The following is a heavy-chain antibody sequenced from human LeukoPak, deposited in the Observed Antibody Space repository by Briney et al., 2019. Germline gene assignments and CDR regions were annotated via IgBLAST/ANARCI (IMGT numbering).Heavy chain of an antibody. CDR3: ARVRYDYVWGSYRYLDY. J-gene: IGHJ4*02. Sequence: SETLSLTCSVSGASISDYYWSWIRQPPGKGLEWIGYIYYSGSTNYNPSLKSRVTISVDTSKNQFSLKLSSVTAADTAVYYCARVRYDYVWGSYRYLDYWGQGTLVTVSS. CDR2: IYYSGST. V-gene: IGHV4-59*01. D-gene: IGHD3-16*02. CDR1: GASISDYY.